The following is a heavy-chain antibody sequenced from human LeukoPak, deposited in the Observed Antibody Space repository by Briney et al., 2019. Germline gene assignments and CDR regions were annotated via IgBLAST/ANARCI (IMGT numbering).Heavy chain of an antibody. CDR2: IIPIFGTA. Sequence: PVKVSCKASGGTFSSYAISWVRQAPGQGLEWMGGIIPIFGTANYAQKFQGRVTITADESTSTAYMELSSLRSEDTAVYYCAGADHGDWDLRGVVKTPSFDYWGQGTLVTVSS. J-gene: IGHJ4*02. CDR3: AGADHGDWDLRGVVKTPSFDY. D-gene: IGHD3-3*01. V-gene: IGHV1-69*13. CDR1: GGTFSSYA.